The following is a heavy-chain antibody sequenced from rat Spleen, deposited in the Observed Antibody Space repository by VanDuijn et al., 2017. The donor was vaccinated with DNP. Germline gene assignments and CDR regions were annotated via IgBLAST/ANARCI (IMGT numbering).Heavy chain of an antibody. J-gene: IGHJ2*01. CDR2: IIYDGTRT. CDR3: ARQWDS. Sequence: EVQLVESGGGLAQPGRSLKLSCAASGFTFSDYAMAWVRQAPKKGLEWVATIIYDGTRTYYRDSVKGRFTISRDNAKSTLYLQMDSLRSEDTATYYCARQWDSRGQGVMVTVSS. V-gene: IGHV5-17*01. CDR1: GFTFSDYA.